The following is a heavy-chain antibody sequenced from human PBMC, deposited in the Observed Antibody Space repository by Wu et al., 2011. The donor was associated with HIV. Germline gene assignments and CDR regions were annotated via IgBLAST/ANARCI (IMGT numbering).Heavy chain of an antibody. CDR1: GGTFSTYA. Sequence: QVQLVQSGAEVKKPGSSVKVSCKASGGTFSTYAFSWVRQAPGQGLEWMGWINPNSGGTNYAQKFQGRVTMTRDTSVSTAYMELSRLRSDDTAVYYCARVTPSFHDYYYYMDVWGKGTTVTVSS. J-gene: IGHJ6*03. D-gene: IGHD3-16*01. V-gene: IGHV1-2*02. CDR2: INPNSGGT. CDR3: ARVTPSFHDYYYYMDV.